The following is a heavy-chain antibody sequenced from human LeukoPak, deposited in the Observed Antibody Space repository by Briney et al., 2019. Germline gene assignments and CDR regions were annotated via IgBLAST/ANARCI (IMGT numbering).Heavy chain of an antibody. D-gene: IGHD5-18*01. Sequence: GGSLRLSCTVSGFTLSSYDMHWVRQAPGKGLEWVAVMRQDGDNIYYSDSVKGRFTITRDTSKKTLYLQLTNLRAEDTAVYYCARDPSTRMVRLDHWGQGTLLTVSS. CDR2: MRQDGDNI. V-gene: IGHV3-33*01. CDR3: ARDPSTRMVRLDH. J-gene: IGHJ4*02. CDR1: GFTLSSYD.